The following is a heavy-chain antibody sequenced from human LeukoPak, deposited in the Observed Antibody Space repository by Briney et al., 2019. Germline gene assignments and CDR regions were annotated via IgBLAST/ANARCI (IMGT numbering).Heavy chain of an antibody. D-gene: IGHD1-26*01. V-gene: IGHV1-2*02. CDR2: INPNSGDT. CDR1: GYTFTDFY. CDR3: ARGRSGGNTGTIRDDY. Sequence: ASVKVSCKASGYTFTDFYMHWVRQAPGQGLEWMGWINPNSGDTTYEQKFQGRVTMTRDTSINTAYMELSGLKSDDTAVYYCARGRSGGNTGTIRDDYWGQGTLVTVSS. J-gene: IGHJ4*02.